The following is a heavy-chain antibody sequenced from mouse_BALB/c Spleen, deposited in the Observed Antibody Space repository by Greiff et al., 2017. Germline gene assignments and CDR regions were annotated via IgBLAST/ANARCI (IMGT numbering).Heavy chain of an antibody. CDR1: GFTFSSYA. J-gene: IGHJ2*01. Sequence: EVKLVESGGGLVKPGGSLKLSCAASGFTFSSYAMSWVRQSPEKRLEWVAEISSGGSYTYYPDTVTGRFTISRDNAKNTLYLEMSSLRSEDTAMYYCARVITTGGTGYFDYWGQGTTLTVSS. D-gene: IGHD2-4*01. CDR2: ISSGGSYT. CDR3: ARVITTGGTGYFDY. V-gene: IGHV5-9-4*01.